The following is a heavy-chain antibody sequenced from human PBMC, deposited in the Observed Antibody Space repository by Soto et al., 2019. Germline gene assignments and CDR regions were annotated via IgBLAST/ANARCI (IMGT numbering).Heavy chain of an antibody. CDR1: GGSFSGYY. Sequence: SETLSLTCAVYGGSFSGYYRSWIRQPPGKGLEWIGEINHSGSTNYNPSLKSRVTISVDTSKNQFSLKLSSVTAADTAVYYCARDFKRYSSPPGPLEYWGLGTPVTVSS. V-gene: IGHV4-34*01. CDR3: ARDFKRYSSPPGPLEY. J-gene: IGHJ4*02. CDR2: INHSGST. D-gene: IGHD6-13*01.